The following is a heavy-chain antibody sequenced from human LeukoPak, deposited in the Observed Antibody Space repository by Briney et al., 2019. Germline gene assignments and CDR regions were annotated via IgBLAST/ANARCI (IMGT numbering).Heavy chain of an antibody. J-gene: IGHJ4*02. CDR1: GGSISSYY. Sequence: KPSETLSLTCTVSGGSISSYYWGWIRQPPGKGLEWIGSIYHSGSTYYNPSLKSRVTISVDTSKNQFSLKLSSVTAADTAAYYCARLPRSGYYYGDYWGQGTLVTVSS. CDR3: ARLPRSGYYYGDY. D-gene: IGHD3-22*01. V-gene: IGHV4-38-2*02. CDR2: IYHSGST.